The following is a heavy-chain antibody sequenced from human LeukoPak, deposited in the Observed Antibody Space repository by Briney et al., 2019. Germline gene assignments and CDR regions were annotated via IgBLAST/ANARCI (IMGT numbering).Heavy chain of an antibody. CDR1: GYSLSSGYY. J-gene: IGHJ6*03. V-gene: IGHV4-38-2*02. Sequence: PSETLSLTCTVSGYSLSSGYYWGWIRQPPGKGLEWIGSIYHSGSTYYNPSLKSRVTISVDTSKNQFSLKLSSVTAADTAVYYCASEGIGYYYMDVWGKGTTVTVSS. CDR2: IYHSGST. CDR3: ASEGIGYYYMDV. D-gene: IGHD2-15*01.